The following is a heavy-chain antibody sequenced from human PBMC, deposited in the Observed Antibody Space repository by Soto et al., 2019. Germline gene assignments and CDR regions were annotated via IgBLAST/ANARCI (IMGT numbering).Heavy chain of an antibody. CDR3: ARASTTVTTLDY. V-gene: IGHV4-30-2*01. Sequence: SETLSLTCGVSGDTISTGGYSWAWIRQPPGKALEWIGHTYHSGNPYYNPSLKSRVIISVDRSKNQFSLKVSSVTAADTAVYYCARASTTVTTLDYWGQGTLVTVSS. D-gene: IGHD4-17*01. J-gene: IGHJ4*02. CDR1: GDTISTGGYS. CDR2: TYHSGNP.